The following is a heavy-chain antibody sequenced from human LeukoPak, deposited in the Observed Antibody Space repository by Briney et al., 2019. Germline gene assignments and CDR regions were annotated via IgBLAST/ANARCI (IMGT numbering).Heavy chain of an antibody. V-gene: IGHV3-21*01. CDR1: GFTFSSYS. Sequence: GRSLRLSCAASGFTFSSYSMNWVRQAPGKGLEWVSSISSSSSYIYYADSVKGRFTISRDNAKNSLYLQMNSLRAEDTAVYYYARDSAGITMVRGVILPNWFDPWGQGTLVTVSS. CDR2: ISSSSSYI. CDR3: ARDSAGITMVRGVILPNWFDP. D-gene: IGHD3-10*01. J-gene: IGHJ5*02.